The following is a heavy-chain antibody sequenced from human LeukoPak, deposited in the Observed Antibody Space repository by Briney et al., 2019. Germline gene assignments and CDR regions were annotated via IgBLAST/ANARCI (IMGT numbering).Heavy chain of an antibody. Sequence: PSETLSLTCTVSGGSISSYYWSWIRQPPGKGLEWIGYIYYSGSTNYNPSLKSRVTISVDTSKNQFSLKLSSVTAADTAVYYCAREGLVGAIDYWGQGTLVTVSS. V-gene: IGHV4-59*01. D-gene: IGHD1-26*01. CDR1: GGSISSYY. CDR2: IYYSGST. CDR3: AREGLVGAIDY. J-gene: IGHJ4*02.